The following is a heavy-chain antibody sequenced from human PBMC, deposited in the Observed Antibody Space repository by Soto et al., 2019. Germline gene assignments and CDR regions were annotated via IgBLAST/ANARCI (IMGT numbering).Heavy chain of an antibody. D-gene: IGHD6-6*01. CDR2: ISASGGST. V-gene: IGHV3-23*01. CDR3: AKDRSNWSGRASDI. J-gene: IGHJ3*02. CDR1: GLTFSTYA. Sequence: GGSLRLSCAASGLTFSTYAMSWVRQAPGKGLEWVSVISASGGSTYYADSVKGRFTISRDNSKDTVSLQMNSLRAEDTAVYYCAKDRSNWSGRASDIWGQGTMVTVSS.